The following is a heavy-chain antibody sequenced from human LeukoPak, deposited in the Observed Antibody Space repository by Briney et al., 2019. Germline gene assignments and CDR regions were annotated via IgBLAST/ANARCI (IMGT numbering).Heavy chain of an antibody. D-gene: IGHD2-15*01. CDR1: GLTFSSYW. J-gene: IGHJ6*03. CDR2: INSDGSST. Sequence: GGSLRLSRAASGLTFSSYWMHWVRQAPGKGLVWVSRINSDGSSTSYADSVKGRFTISRDNAKNTLYLQMNSLRAEDTAVYYCARVVQNYYYYMDVWGKGTTVTVSS. CDR3: ARVVQNYYYYMDV. V-gene: IGHV3-74*01.